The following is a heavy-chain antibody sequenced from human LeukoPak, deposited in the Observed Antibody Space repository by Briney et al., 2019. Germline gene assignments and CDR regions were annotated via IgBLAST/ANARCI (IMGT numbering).Heavy chain of an antibody. J-gene: IGHJ6*02. CDR2: INVAGDRT. D-gene: IGHD1-26*01. CDR3: AKKIGGSFIYYYYGMDV. V-gene: IGHV3-23*01. Sequence: GGSLRLSCAAPGFSFRRYAMSWVRQTLGKGLEWGSGINVAGDRTYYAGSVKGRFTISRDNSRYTLFLQMNGLRAEDTAVYYCAKKIGGSFIYYYYGMDVWGQGTTVTVSS. CDR1: GFSFRRYA.